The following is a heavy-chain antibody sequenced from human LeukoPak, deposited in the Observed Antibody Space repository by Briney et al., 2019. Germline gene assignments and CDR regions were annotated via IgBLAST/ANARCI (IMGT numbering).Heavy chain of an antibody. CDR2: IYSSGST. CDR1: GGSISTDY. Sequence: SETLSLTCTVSGGSISTDYWSWIRQPPGKGLELIGYIYSSGSTNYNPSLKSRVTISLDTSNNQFSLKLNSVTAADTAVYYCARLAGSSSSDYWGQGTLVTVSS. V-gene: IGHV4-4*09. CDR3: ARLAGSSSSDY. D-gene: IGHD6-6*01. J-gene: IGHJ4*02.